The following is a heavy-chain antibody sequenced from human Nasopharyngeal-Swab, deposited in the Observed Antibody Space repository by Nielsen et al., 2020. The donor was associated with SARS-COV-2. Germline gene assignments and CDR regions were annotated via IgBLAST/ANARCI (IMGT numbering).Heavy chain of an antibody. Sequence: GSLRLSCTVSGGSISSYYWSWIRQPPGKGLEWIGYIYYSGSTNYNPSLKSRVTISVDTSKNQFSLKLSSVTAADTGVYYCARIKSGPYSSLYYYGLDVWGPGTTVTVSS. CDR1: GGSISSYY. V-gene: IGHV4-59*01. CDR2: IYYSGST. J-gene: IGHJ6*02. D-gene: IGHD1-26*01. CDR3: ARIKSGPYSSLYYYGLDV.